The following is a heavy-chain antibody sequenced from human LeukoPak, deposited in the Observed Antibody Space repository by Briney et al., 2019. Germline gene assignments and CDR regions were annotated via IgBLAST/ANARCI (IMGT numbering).Heavy chain of an antibody. J-gene: IGHJ3*02. D-gene: IGHD3-22*01. CDR3: AREVVVIIKDAFDI. V-gene: IGHV3-33*01. CDR1: GFTFSSYG. Sequence: GRSLRLSCAASGFTFSSYGVHWVRQAPGKGLEWVAVIWYDGSNKYYADSVKGRFTISRDNSKNTLYLQMNSLRAEDTAVYYCAREVVVIIKDAFDIWGQGTMVTVSS. CDR2: IWYDGSNK.